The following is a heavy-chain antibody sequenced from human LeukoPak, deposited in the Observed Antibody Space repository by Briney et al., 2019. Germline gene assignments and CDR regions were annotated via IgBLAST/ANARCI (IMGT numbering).Heavy chain of an antibody. V-gene: IGHV4-39*07. CDR2: MYYSGNT. Sequence: SETLSLTCIVSGGSISSSSHYWGWIRQPPGKGLEWIGSMYYSGNTYYNPSLKSRVTISLDTSKNQFSLRLRSVTAADTAVYYCARVLGYCSGGSCYGYFDYWGQGTLVTVSS. CDR3: ARVLGYCSGGSCYGYFDY. J-gene: IGHJ4*02. CDR1: GGSISSSSHY. D-gene: IGHD2-15*01.